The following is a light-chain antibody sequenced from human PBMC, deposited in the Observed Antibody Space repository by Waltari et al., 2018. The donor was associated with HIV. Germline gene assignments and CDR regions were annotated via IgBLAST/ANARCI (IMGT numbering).Light chain of an antibody. J-gene: IGKJ1*01. Sequence: EIVLTQSPGTLSLSPGERATLSCRARQSFSSTYLAWYQQKPGQAPRLLIYGASSRATGIPDRFSGSGSGTDFTLTISRLEPEDLAVYYCQQYGTSRTFGQGTKVEIK. CDR2: GAS. CDR1: QSFSSTY. CDR3: QQYGTSRT. V-gene: IGKV3-20*01.